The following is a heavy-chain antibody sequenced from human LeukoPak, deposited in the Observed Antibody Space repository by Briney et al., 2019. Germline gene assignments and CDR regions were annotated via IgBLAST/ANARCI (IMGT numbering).Heavy chain of an antibody. Sequence: PSETLSLTCAVYGGSFSGYYWSWVRQTPGKGLEWIGEINHSGNTNYNPSLKSRATISVDTSKNQFSLKLNSVTAADTAVYYCARGPGYCSSTSCYKGWFDPWGQGTLVTVSS. CDR2: INHSGNT. CDR1: GGSFSGYY. D-gene: IGHD2-2*02. CDR3: ARGPGYCSSTSCYKGWFDP. V-gene: IGHV4-34*01. J-gene: IGHJ5*02.